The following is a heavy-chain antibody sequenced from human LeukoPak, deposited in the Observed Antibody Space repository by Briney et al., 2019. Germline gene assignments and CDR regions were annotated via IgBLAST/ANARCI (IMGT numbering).Heavy chain of an antibody. J-gene: IGHJ3*02. V-gene: IGHV1-69*13. D-gene: IGHD5-18*01. Sequence: ASVKVSCKASGGTFSSYAISWVRQAPGQGLEWMGGIIPIFGTANYAQKFQGRVTITADESTSTAYMELSSLRSEDTAVYYCAREKRYSYGNRGDAFDIWGQGTMVTVSS. CDR2: IIPIFGTA. CDR1: GGTFSSYA. CDR3: AREKRYSYGNRGDAFDI.